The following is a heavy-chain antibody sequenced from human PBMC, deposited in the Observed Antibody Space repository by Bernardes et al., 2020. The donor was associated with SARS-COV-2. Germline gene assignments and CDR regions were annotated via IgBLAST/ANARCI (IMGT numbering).Heavy chain of an antibody. CDR3: ATVVGYTYGGGWFDP. J-gene: IGHJ5*02. V-gene: IGHV1-18*01. CDR2: ISADSVNT. CDR1: GYTFTSYC. D-gene: IGHD5-18*01. Sequence: ASVKVSCKASGYTFTSYCISWVRQAPGQGLEWMGWISADSVNTDYAEKFQGRVTMTTDTSTSTAYMELRRLRSDDTAVYYCATVVGYTYGGGWFDPWGQGTLVIVSS.